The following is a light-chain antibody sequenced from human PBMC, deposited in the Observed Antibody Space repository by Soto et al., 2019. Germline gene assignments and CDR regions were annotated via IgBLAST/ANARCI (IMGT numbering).Light chain of an antibody. CDR2: EVS. V-gene: IGLV2-14*01. CDR1: SSDVGGYNY. CDR3: SSYTSSSTQV. J-gene: IGLJ1*01. Sequence: QSVLTQPASVSGSPGQSITISCTGTSSDVGGYNYVSWYQQHPGKAPKLMIYEVSNRPSGVSNRFSGSKSGNTASLTISGLQAEDEADYYCSSYTSSSTQVFGTGTRSPP.